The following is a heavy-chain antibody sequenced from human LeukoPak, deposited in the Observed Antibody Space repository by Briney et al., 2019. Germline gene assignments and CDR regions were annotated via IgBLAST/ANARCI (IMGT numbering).Heavy chain of an antibody. V-gene: IGHV4-34*01. Sequence: PSETLSLTCAVYGGSFSGYYWSWIRQPPGKGLEWIGEINHSGSTNYNPSLKGRVTISLDTSKNQFSLKLSSVTAADTAVYYCAGRVGATTIDYWGQGTLVTVSS. CDR2: INHSGST. CDR3: AGRVGATTIDY. J-gene: IGHJ4*02. D-gene: IGHD1-26*01. CDR1: GGSFSGYY.